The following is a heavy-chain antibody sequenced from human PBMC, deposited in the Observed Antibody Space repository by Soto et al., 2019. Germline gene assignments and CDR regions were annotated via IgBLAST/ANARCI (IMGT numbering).Heavy chain of an antibody. Sequence: EVQLWESGGGLVQPGGSLRLACAASGFTFSSYAMSWVRQAPGKGLEWVSGISGSGGSTDYADSVKGRFTISRDNSKNTLYLQMNSVRAEDTALYYCATHSMGVVVAATPISTYYYYYYMDVWGKGTTVTVSS. CDR2: ISGSGGST. V-gene: IGHV3-23*01. D-gene: IGHD2-15*01. J-gene: IGHJ6*03. CDR1: GFTFSSYA. CDR3: ATHSMGVVVAATPISTYYYYYYMDV.